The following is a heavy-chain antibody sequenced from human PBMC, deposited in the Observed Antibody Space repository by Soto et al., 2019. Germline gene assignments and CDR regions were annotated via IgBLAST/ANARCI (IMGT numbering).Heavy chain of an antibody. CDR1: GFTFSSYS. D-gene: IGHD6-13*01. J-gene: IGHJ4*02. CDR2: ISSSSSTI. Sequence: EVQLVESGGGLVQPGGSLRLSCAASGFTFSSYSMNWVRQAPGKGLEWVSYISSSSSTIYYADSVKGRFTISRDNAENSLYLQMNSLRDEDTAVYYCARVLKIAEAGSRNQGYWGQGTLVTVSS. V-gene: IGHV3-48*02. CDR3: ARVLKIAEAGSRNQGY.